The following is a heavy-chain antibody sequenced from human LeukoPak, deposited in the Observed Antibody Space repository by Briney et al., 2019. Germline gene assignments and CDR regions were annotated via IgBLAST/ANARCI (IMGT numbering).Heavy chain of an antibody. D-gene: IGHD7-27*01. Sequence: SETLSLTCAVYGGSFSRYYWSWIRRPPGKGLEWIGEINHSGSTNYNPSLKSRVTISVDTSKNQFSLQLNSVTPEDTAVYYCARVSRGRDRTGEPTFYFDYWGQGALVTVSS. CDR2: INHSGST. CDR1: GGSFSRYY. V-gene: IGHV4-34*01. CDR3: ARVSRGRDRTGEPTFYFDY. J-gene: IGHJ4*02.